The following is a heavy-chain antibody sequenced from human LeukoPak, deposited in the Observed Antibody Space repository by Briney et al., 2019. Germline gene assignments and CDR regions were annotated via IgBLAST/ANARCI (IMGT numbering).Heavy chain of an antibody. Sequence: PGRSLRLSCAASGFTFSSHTMHWVRQAPGKGLEWVAVISFDGNNKYYADSVKGRFTISRDNSKNTLYLQMNSLRAEDTAVYYCAKNRLSPRLPGNDYWGQGTLVTVSS. CDR1: GFTFSSHT. J-gene: IGHJ4*02. CDR3: AKNRLSPRLPGNDY. CDR2: ISFDGNNK. V-gene: IGHV3-30-3*02. D-gene: IGHD1-14*01.